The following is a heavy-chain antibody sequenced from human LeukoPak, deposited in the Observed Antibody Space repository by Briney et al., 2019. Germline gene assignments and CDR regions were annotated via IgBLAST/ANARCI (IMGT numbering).Heavy chain of an antibody. D-gene: IGHD6-19*01. J-gene: IGHJ1*01. V-gene: IGHV3-74*01. CDR1: GFTFTNYW. CDR2: IKSDGITT. Sequence: GGSLRLSCAASGFTFTNYWIHWVRQAPGKGLMWVSRIKSDGITTNYADSVKGRFTISRDNAKNSLYLQMNSLRAEDTALYYCAKDYSSGWYGEWYFQHWGQGTLVTVSS. CDR3: AKDYSSGWYGEWYFQH.